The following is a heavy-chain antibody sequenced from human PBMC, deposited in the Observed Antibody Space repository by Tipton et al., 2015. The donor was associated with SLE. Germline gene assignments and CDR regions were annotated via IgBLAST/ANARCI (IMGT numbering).Heavy chain of an antibody. Sequence: TLSLTCTVSGGSIRDSSPYFWGWIRQPPGKGLEWIGTIYFSGSTFYSTSLKSRVTISIGTSKNQFSLNLTSVTAADTAIYYCARASGGNSPYWGQGTLVTVSS. CDR1: GGSIRDSSPYF. J-gene: IGHJ4*02. D-gene: IGHD4-23*01. CDR2: IYFSGST. V-gene: IGHV4-39*07. CDR3: ARASGGNSPY.